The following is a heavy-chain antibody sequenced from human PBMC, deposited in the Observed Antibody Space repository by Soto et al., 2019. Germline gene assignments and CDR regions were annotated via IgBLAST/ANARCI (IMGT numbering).Heavy chain of an antibody. Sequence: QLQLQESGSGLVKPSQTLSLTCAVSGGSISSGGFSWSWIRQPPGKGLEWIGYISHSGSTSYNPSLKSRVNISIDRSKNQFSLKLNSVTAADTAVYYCARDNGGDLDYWGQGTLVTVSS. J-gene: IGHJ4*02. CDR2: ISHSGST. V-gene: IGHV4-30-2*01. CDR1: GGSISSGGFS. D-gene: IGHD2-21*02. CDR3: ARDNGGDLDY.